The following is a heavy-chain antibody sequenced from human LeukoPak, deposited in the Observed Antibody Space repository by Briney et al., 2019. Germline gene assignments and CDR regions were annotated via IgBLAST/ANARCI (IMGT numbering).Heavy chain of an antibody. CDR2: INAGNGNT. J-gene: IGHJ4*02. V-gene: IGHV1-3*01. D-gene: IGHD4-17*01. Sequence: GASVKVSCKASGYTFTSYAMHWVRQAPGQRLEWMGWINAGNGNTKYSQKFQGRVTITRDTSASTAYMELSSLRSEDTAVYYCARNYGDYIGIMAPFDHWGQGTLVTVSS. CDR3: ARNYGDYIGIMAPFDH. CDR1: GYTFTSYA.